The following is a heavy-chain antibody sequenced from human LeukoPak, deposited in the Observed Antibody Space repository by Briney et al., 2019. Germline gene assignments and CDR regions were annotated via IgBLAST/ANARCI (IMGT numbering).Heavy chain of an antibody. CDR3: ARDIERYYYGSGSSYFDY. D-gene: IGHD3-10*01. J-gene: IGHJ4*02. CDR1: GYTFTSYG. V-gene: IGHV1-18*01. Sequence: ASVTVSCKASGYTFTSYGISWVRQAPGQGLEWMGWISAYNGNTNYAQKLQGRVTMTTDTSTSTAYMELRSLRSDDTAVYYCARDIERYYYGSGSSYFDYWGQGTLVTVSS. CDR2: ISAYNGNT.